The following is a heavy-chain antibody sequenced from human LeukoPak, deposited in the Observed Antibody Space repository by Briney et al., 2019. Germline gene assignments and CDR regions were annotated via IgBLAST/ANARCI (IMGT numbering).Heavy chain of an antibody. CDR2: IYTSGST. D-gene: IGHD3-3*01. CDR3: ARHRYYDFWSGYGLDY. CDR1: GGPISSYY. J-gene: IGHJ4*02. V-gene: IGHV4-4*09. Sequence: SETLSLTCTVSGGPISSYYWSWIRQPPGKGLEWIGYIYTSGSTNYNPSLKSRVTISVDTSKNQFSLKLSSVTAADTAVYYCARHRYYDFWSGYGLDYWGQGTLVTVSS.